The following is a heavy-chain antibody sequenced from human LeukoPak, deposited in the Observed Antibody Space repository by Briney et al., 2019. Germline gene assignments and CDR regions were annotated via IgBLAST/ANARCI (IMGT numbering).Heavy chain of an antibody. Sequence: SETLSLTCTVSGGSISSYYWSWIRQPPGKGLEWIGYIYYSGSTNYNPSLKGRVTISVDTSKNQFSLKLSSVTAADTAVYYCARGWVPFYGMDVWGQGTTVTVSS. CDR2: IYYSGST. J-gene: IGHJ6*02. CDR3: ARGWVPFYGMDV. D-gene: IGHD3-16*01. V-gene: IGHV4-59*08. CDR1: GGSISSYY.